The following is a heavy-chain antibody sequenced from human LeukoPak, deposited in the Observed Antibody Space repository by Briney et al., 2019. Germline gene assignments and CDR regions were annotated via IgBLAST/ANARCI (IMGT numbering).Heavy chain of an antibody. Sequence: PGGSLRLSCAASGFTFSSSAMSWVRQAPGKGLEWVSAISNNGGYTYYADSVQGRFTISRDNSKSTLCLQMNNLGAEDTAVYYCAKQLGYCSDGSCYFPYWGQGTLVTVSS. V-gene: IGHV3-23*01. CDR1: GFTFSSSA. CDR3: AKQLGYCSDGSCYFPY. J-gene: IGHJ4*02. CDR2: ISNNGGYT. D-gene: IGHD2-15*01.